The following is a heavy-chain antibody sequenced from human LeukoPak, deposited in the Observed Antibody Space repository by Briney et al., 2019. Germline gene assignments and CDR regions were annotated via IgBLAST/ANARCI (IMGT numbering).Heavy chain of an antibody. CDR2: ISPADSHT. J-gene: IGHJ5*02. D-gene: IGHD2-2*01. CDR1: GYNFTTHW. CDR3: ARARHCSSTACPGARFDP. V-gene: IGHV5-51*01. Sequence: GESLKISCQVSGYNFTTHWIAWVRQKPGKGLEWMGIISPADSHTTYSPSFQGQVSISVDKSMSTAYLQWSSLKASDTAIYYCARARHCSSTACPGARFDPWGQGTLVTVSS.